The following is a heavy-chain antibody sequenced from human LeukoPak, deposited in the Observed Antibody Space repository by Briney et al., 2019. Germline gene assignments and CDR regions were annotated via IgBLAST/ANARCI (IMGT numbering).Heavy chain of an antibody. Sequence: GGSLRLSCAASGFTFSNYGMHWVRQAPGKGLEWVAFIRYDGSNKYYADSVKGRFTISRDNSKNTLYLQMNSLRAEDTALYYCAKDSSSWPYYFDYWGQGTLVTVSS. CDR1: GFTFSNYG. D-gene: IGHD6-13*01. CDR3: AKDSSSWPYYFDY. J-gene: IGHJ4*02. V-gene: IGHV3-30*02. CDR2: IRYDGSNK.